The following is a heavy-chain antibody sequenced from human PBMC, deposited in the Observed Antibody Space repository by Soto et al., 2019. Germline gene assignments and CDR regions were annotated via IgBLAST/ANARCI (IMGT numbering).Heavy chain of an antibody. CDR1: GYTFASYG. CDR3: AGSQPGVEVAGTLSAGRAFDI. J-gene: IGHJ3*02. CDR2: ISAYNGNT. D-gene: IGHD6-19*01. Sequence: ASVEVSCKASGYTFASYGIRWVRQAPGQGLEWMGWISAYNGNTNYAQKLQGRVTMTTDTSTSTAYMELRSLRSDDTAVYYCAGSQPGVEVAGTLSAGRAFDIWGQGTMVTVSS. V-gene: IGHV1-18*01.